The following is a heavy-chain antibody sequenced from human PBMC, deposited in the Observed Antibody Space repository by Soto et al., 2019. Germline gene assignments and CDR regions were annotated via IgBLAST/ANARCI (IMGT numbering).Heavy chain of an antibody. CDR3: AKDIAVAQRPIGVFDY. CDR2: ISGSGGST. J-gene: IGHJ4*02. CDR1: GFTFSSYA. D-gene: IGHD6-19*01. V-gene: IGHV3-23*01. Sequence: EVQLLESGGGLVQPGGSLRLSCAASGFTFSSYAMSWVRQAPGKGLEWVSAISGSGGSTYYADSVKGRFTISRDNSKNTLYLQMNSLRAEDTAVYYCAKDIAVAQRPIGVFDYWGQGTLVTVSS.